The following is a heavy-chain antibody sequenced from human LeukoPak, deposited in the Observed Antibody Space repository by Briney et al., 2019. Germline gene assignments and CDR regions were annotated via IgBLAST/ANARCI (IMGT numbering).Heavy chain of an antibody. Sequence: GGSLRLSCAASGFTFSSYEVNWVRQAPGEGLEWVSFIDSSGSTMYYADSVKGRFTISRDNAKNSLHLQMNSLRAEDTAVYYCAREGHGSGSYSYYFDYWGQGTLVTVSS. V-gene: IGHV3-48*03. CDR2: IDSSGSTM. J-gene: IGHJ4*02. CDR1: GFTFSSYE. D-gene: IGHD3-10*01. CDR3: AREGHGSGSYSYYFDY.